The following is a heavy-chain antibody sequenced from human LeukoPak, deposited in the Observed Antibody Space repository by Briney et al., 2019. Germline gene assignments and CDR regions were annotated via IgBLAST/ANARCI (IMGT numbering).Heavy chain of an antibody. CDR3: ARGHDYDFLSGHTPLDV. CDR2: IIPIFGTA. Sequence: SVKVSCKGSGGTFSSYAISWVRQAPRQGLEWMGGIIPIFGTANYAQKFQGRVTITTDESTSTAYMELSSLRSEDTAVYYCARGHDYDFLSGHTPLDVWGKGTTVTVSS. CDR1: GGTFSSYA. D-gene: IGHD3-3*01. V-gene: IGHV1-69*05. J-gene: IGHJ6*04.